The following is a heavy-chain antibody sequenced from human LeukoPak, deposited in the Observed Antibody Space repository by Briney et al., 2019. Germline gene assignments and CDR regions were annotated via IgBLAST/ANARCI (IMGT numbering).Heavy chain of an antibody. CDR1: GGSISSYY. Sequence: PSETLSLTCTVSGGSISSYYWSWVRQPPGKGLEWIGYIYYSGSTNYNPYLKSRDTISVDTSKNQFSLKLSSVTAADTAVYYCARDTFDSSGWIDYWGQGTLVTVSS. CDR3: ARDTFDSSGWIDY. J-gene: IGHJ4*02. CDR2: IYYSGST. D-gene: IGHD6-19*01. V-gene: IGHV4-59*01.